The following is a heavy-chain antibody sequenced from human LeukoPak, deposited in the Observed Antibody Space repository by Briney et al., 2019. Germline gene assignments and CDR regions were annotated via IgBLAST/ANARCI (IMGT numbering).Heavy chain of an antibody. J-gene: IGHJ3*02. CDR1: GFTFDDYA. D-gene: IGHD3-22*01. Sequence: PGGSLRLSCAASGFTFDDYAMHWVRQAPGKGLEWVSGISWNSGSIGYADSVKGRFTISRDNAKNSLYLQMNSLRAEDTALYYCANSPSSGYYDCEAFDIWGQGTMVTVSS. CDR3: ANSPSSGYYDCEAFDI. V-gene: IGHV3-9*01. CDR2: ISWNSGSI.